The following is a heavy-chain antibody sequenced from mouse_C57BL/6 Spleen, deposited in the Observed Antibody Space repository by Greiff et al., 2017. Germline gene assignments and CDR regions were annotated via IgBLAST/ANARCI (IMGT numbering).Heavy chain of an antibody. V-gene: IGHV1-22*01. D-gene: IGHD2-4*01. CDR2: INPNNGGT. Sequence: EVQLQQSGPELVKPGASVKMSCKASGYTFTDYNMHWVKQSPGKSLEWIGNINPNNGGTSYNQKFKGKATLTVNKSSSTSYMELRSLTSEDSAVYYCARYYDYDEEFAYWGQGTLVTVSA. CDR3: ARYYDYDEEFAY. J-gene: IGHJ3*01. CDR1: GYTFTDYN.